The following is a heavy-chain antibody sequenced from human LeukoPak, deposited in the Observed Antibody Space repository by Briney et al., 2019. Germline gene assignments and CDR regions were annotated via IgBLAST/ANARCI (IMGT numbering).Heavy chain of an antibody. Sequence: PGGSLRLSCAASGFTFSSYVMHWVRQAPGKGLELVANIKQDRSEKYYVDSVKGRFTISRDNAKNSLYLQMNSLRAEDTAVYYCARLREIPVFGVVTKSTSYFDYWGQGTLVTVSS. D-gene: IGHD3-3*01. V-gene: IGHV3-7*01. CDR2: IKQDRSEK. CDR1: GFTFSSYV. CDR3: ARLREIPVFGVVTKSTSYFDY. J-gene: IGHJ4*02.